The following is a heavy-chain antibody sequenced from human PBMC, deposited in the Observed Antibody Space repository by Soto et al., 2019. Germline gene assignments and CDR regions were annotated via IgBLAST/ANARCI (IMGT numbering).Heavy chain of an antibody. Sequence: SVKVSCKASGGTFSSYAISWVRQAPGQGLEWMGGIIPIFGTANYAQKFQGRVTITADKSTSTAYMELSSLRSEDTAVYYCARVDSSSWCVLYYYYYGMDVWGQGTTVTVSS. J-gene: IGHJ6*02. CDR1: GGTFSSYA. CDR2: IIPIFGTA. D-gene: IGHD6-13*01. CDR3: ARVDSSSWCVLYYYYYGMDV. V-gene: IGHV1-69*06.